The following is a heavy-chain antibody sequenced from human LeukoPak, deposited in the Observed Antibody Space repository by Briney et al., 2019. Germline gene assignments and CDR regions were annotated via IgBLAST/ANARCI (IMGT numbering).Heavy chain of an antibody. CDR2: ISGSGDYT. Sequence: GGSLRLSCAASGFTFSSYAMSWVRQAPGRGLEWVSSISGSGDYTYYADSVKGRFTISRDNSKNTLYLQMNSLRAEDTAVYYCAKSPLISVAGLICCFDYWGQGTLVTVSS. CDR1: GFTFSSYA. V-gene: IGHV3-23*01. CDR3: AKSPLISVAGLICCFDY. J-gene: IGHJ4*02. D-gene: IGHD6-19*01.